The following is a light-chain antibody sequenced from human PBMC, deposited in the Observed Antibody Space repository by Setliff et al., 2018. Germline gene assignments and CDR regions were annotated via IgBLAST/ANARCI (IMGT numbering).Light chain of an antibody. CDR1: SSDVGSYDL. CDR3: SSYTRDTTLV. J-gene: IGLJ1*01. Sequence: QSALTQPASVSGSPGQSITISCSGTSSDVGSYDLVSWYQQHPGKAPRLIIHGVSERPSGISDRFSASKSGNTASLIISGLQTEDEADYYRSSYTRDTTLVFGTGTKVTVL. CDR2: GVS. V-gene: IGLV2-14*03.